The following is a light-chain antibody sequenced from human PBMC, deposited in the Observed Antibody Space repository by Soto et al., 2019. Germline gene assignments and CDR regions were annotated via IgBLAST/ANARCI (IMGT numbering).Light chain of an antibody. Sequence: EIVLTQSPGTLSLSPGERATLSCRASQSIRTNVAWYQQIPGQAPRLLIYGASSRATGIPDRFSGSGSGTDFTLTINRLEPADFAVYFCQQYSSSQGWTFGQGTKVDIK. CDR2: GAS. CDR1: QSIRTN. J-gene: IGKJ1*01. CDR3: QQYSSSQGWT. V-gene: IGKV3-20*01.